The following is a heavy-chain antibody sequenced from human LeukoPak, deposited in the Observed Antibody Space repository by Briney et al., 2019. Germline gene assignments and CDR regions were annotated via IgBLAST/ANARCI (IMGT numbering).Heavy chain of an antibody. Sequence: SETLSLTRTVSGVSINTYYASWIRQAPGKGLEFIGFIYNGGNTNYNPSLKSRATISVDTSNNQFSLRLTSVTAADTAMYYCAAGPWELDFWGQGTLVTVSS. CDR1: GVSINTYY. CDR3: AAGPWELDF. J-gene: IGHJ4*02. CDR2: IYNGGNT. V-gene: IGHV4-4*09. D-gene: IGHD1-26*01.